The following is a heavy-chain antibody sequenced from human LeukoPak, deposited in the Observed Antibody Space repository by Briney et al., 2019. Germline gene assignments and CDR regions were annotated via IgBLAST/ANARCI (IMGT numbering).Heavy chain of an antibody. Sequence: PSETLSLTCTVSGGSISSGGYYWSWIRQHPGKGLEWIGYIYYSGSTYYNPSLKSRVTISVDTSKNLFSLKLSSVTAADTAVYYCARRIVATPYFDYWGQGTLVTVSS. J-gene: IGHJ4*02. V-gene: IGHV4-31*03. CDR2: IYYSGST. D-gene: IGHD5-12*01. CDR3: ARRIVATPYFDY. CDR1: GGSISSGGYY.